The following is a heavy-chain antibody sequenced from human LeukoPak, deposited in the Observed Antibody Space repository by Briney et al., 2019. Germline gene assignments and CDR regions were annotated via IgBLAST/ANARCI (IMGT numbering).Heavy chain of an antibody. Sequence: GGSLRLSCAASGFTFSSYSMNWVRQAPGKGLEWVSSINSGNSYIYYADSVKGRFTISRDNAKNSLYLQMISLRAEDTAVYYCARDTGTGDAFDIWGQGTTVTDSS. J-gene: IGHJ3*02. CDR3: ARDTGTGDAFDI. D-gene: IGHD4-17*01. CDR1: GFTFSSYS. CDR2: INSGNSYI. V-gene: IGHV3-21*01.